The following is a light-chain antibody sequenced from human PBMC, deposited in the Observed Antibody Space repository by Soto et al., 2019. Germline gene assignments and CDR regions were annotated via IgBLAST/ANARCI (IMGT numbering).Light chain of an antibody. CDR3: QQSYSTPLT. V-gene: IGKV1-39*01. CDR2: AAS. Sequence: DIQMTQSPSSLSASVGDRVTITCRASQSISSYLNWYEQKPGKAPKLLIYAASSLQSGVPSRFGGSGSGTDFTLTISSLQPEDFATYYCQQSYSTPLTFGGGTKVDNK. CDR1: QSISSY. J-gene: IGKJ4*01.